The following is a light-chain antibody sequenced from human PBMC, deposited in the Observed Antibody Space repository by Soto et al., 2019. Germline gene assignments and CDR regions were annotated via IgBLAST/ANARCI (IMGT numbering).Light chain of an antibody. CDR3: SSYAGSNKPFV. Sequence: QSALTQPASVSGSPGQSITISCTGTRSDVGGYNYVSWYQQHPGKAPKLMIYEVSKRPSGVPDRFSGSKSGNTASLTVSGLQAEDEADYYCSSYAGSNKPFVFGTGTKVTVL. V-gene: IGLV2-8*01. CDR2: EVS. CDR1: RSDVGGYNY. J-gene: IGLJ1*01.